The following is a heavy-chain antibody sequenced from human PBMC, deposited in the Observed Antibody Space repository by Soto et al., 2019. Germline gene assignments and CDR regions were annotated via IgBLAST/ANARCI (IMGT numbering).Heavy chain of an antibody. CDR3: ARDRFDYYDSSGYWRFDP. J-gene: IGHJ5*02. V-gene: IGHV3-48*01. D-gene: IGHD3-22*01. Sequence: GGSLRLSCAASGFTVSRYSMNWVRQAPGKGLEWVSYMSSRSSTIYYADSVKGRFTISRDNAKNSLYLQMNSLRAEDTAVYYCARDRFDYYDSSGYWRFDPWGQGTLVTVSS. CDR2: MSSRSSTI. CDR1: GFTVSRYS.